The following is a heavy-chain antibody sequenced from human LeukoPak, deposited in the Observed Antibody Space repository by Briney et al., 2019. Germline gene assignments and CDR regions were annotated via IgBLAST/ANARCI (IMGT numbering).Heavy chain of an antibody. CDR2: INPNSGDT. V-gene: IGHV1-2*02. Sequence: ASVKVSCKASGYTFTGYYIHWVRQAPGQGLEWMGWINPNSGDTNYAQKFQGEVTMTRDTSISTAYMELSSLRSEDTAVYYCAREDYYDSGSNDYWGQGTLVTVSS. CDR3: AREDYYDSGSNDY. J-gene: IGHJ4*02. D-gene: IGHD3-22*01. CDR1: GYTFTGYY.